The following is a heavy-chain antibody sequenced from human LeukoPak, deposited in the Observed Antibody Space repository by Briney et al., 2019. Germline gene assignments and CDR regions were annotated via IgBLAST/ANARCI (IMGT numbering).Heavy chain of an antibody. D-gene: IGHD4-17*01. CDR2: ITPIFGTA. CDR1: GGTFSSYA. Sequence: GSSVKVSCKASGGTFSSYAISWVRQAPGQGLEWMGGITPIFGTANYAQKFQGRVTITADKSTSTAYMELSSLRSEDTAVYYCARGLVDYGDSGGLYYYGMDVWGKGTTVTVSS. V-gene: IGHV1-69*06. J-gene: IGHJ6*04. CDR3: ARGLVDYGDSGGLYYYGMDV.